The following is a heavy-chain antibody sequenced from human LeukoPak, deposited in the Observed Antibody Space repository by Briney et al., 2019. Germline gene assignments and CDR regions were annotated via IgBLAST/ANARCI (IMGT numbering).Heavy chain of an antibody. CDR3: ARGLSRYSSSWYGY. J-gene: IGHJ4*02. V-gene: IGHV1-3*01. CDR2: INAGNGNT. Sequence: ASVRVSCKASGYTFTSYAMHWVRQAPGQRLEWMGWINAGNGNTKYSQKFQGRVTITRDTSASTAYMELSSLRSEDTAVYYCARGLSRYSSSWYGYWGQGTLVTVSS. D-gene: IGHD6-13*01. CDR1: GYTFTSYA.